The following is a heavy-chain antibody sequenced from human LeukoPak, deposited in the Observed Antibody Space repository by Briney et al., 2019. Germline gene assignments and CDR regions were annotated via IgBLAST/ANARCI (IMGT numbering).Heavy chain of an antibody. CDR2: ISQSGRT. J-gene: IGHJ3*02. D-gene: IGHD2-15*01. V-gene: IGHV4-38-2*02. CDR1: GFSISSSFS. Sequence: SETLSLTCTVSGFSISSSFSWGWIRQAPGKGLEWIGSISQSGRTYYNPSLKSRVTISVDTSENQFSLKLNSVTDADTAVYFCSREDVVVVVAATHDVLDIWGQGTMVTVSA. CDR3: SREDVVVVVAATHDVLDI.